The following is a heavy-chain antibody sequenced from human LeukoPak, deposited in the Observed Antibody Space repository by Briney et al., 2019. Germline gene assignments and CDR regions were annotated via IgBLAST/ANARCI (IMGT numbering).Heavy chain of an antibody. CDR3: ARRFYYGSGSYSYYFDY. Sequence: GESLKISGKGSGYSFTSYWIGWVRQMPGKGLEWMGIIYPGDSDTRYSPSFQGQVTISADKSISTAYLQWSSLKASDTAMYYCARRFYYGSGSYSYYFDYWGQGTLVTVSS. CDR2: IYPGDSDT. D-gene: IGHD3-10*01. V-gene: IGHV5-51*01. J-gene: IGHJ4*02. CDR1: GYSFTSYW.